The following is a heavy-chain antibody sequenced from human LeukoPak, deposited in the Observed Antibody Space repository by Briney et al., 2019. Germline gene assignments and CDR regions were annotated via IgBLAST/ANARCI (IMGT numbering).Heavy chain of an antibody. CDR3: ARDPYCSSTSCFLRGYFDY. J-gene: IGHJ4*02. Sequence: GASVKVSCKASGYSFTTFGITWVRQAPGQGPEWMAWLSAHIGDTNYSQKFQGRVTVTSDTSTSTAYMELRSLKSDDTAVYYCARDPYCSSTSCFLRGYFDYWGQGTLVTVSS. D-gene: IGHD2-2*01. CDR2: LSAHIGDT. V-gene: IGHV1-18*01. CDR1: GYSFTTFG.